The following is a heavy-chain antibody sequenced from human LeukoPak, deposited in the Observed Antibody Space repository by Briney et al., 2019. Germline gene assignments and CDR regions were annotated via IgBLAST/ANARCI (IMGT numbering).Heavy chain of an antibody. Sequence: PGGSLRLSCAASGFTFSSYDMSWVRQAPGKGLEWVSAISGSGGVSTYYADSVKGRFTISRDNSKNILYLQMNSLRAEDTALYYCVKDLRVYWGQGTLVTVSS. CDR1: GFTFSSYD. CDR3: VKDLRVY. J-gene: IGHJ4*02. D-gene: IGHD3-10*01. CDR2: ISGSGGVST. V-gene: IGHV3-23*01.